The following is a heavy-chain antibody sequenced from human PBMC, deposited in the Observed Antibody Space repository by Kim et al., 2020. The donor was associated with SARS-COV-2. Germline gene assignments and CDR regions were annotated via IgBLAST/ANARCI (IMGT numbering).Heavy chain of an antibody. CDR1: GFTFSSYA. D-gene: IGHD6-19*01. J-gene: IGHJ4*02. CDR3: AREVDIAVIDY. CDR2: ISYDGSNK. Sequence: GGSLRLSCAASGFTFSSYAMRWVRQAPGKGLEWVAAISYDGSNKYYADSVKGRFTISRDNSKNTLYLQMNSLRAEDTAVYYCAREVDIAVIDYWGQGTLVTVSS. V-gene: IGHV3-30*04.